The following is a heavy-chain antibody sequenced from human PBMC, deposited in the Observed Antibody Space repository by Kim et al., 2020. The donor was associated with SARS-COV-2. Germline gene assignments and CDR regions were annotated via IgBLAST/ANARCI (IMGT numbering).Heavy chain of an antibody. V-gene: IGHV1-69*13. Sequence: SVKVSCKASGGVFTNYAISWVRQAPGQRLEWMGRIIPLFDSRNYSRNFQDRVTLSADESTSTFYLDLSSLRSEDTALYFCVRDRNVRRIAIPQGGGYFAPLGQGTLVTVSS. D-gene: IGHD3-16*01. CDR3: VRDRNVRRIAIPQGGGYFAP. CDR1: GGVFTNYA. CDR2: IIPLFDSR. J-gene: IGHJ5*02.